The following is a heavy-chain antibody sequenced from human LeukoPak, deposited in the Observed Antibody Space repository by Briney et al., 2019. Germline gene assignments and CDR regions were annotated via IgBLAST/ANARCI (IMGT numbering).Heavy chain of an antibody. Sequence: GGSLRLSCAASGFTFSDYYMSWIRQAPGKGLEWFSYISSSSSYTNYADSVKGRFTISRDNAKNSLYLQMNSLRAEDTAVYYCARTSGSLYYYGSGSYYGYWGQGTLVTVSS. CDR1: GFTFSDYY. CDR3: ARTSGSLYYYGSGSYYGY. J-gene: IGHJ4*02. V-gene: IGHV3-11*06. CDR2: ISSSSSYT. D-gene: IGHD3-10*01.